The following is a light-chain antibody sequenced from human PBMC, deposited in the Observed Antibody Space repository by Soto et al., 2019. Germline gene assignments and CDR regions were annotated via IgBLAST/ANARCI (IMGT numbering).Light chain of an antibody. CDR1: SRDVCACNY. CDR3: RSYTTRNTEV. Sequence: QSVRTQPASVSVSPGQSISISCIGTSRDVCACNYVSWYQHHPGKAPQLIIYDVTSRPSGVSNRFSASKSGNTASLTISGLQAEDEADYYCRSYTTRNTEVFGTGTKVTVL. V-gene: IGLV2-14*03. CDR2: DVT. J-gene: IGLJ1*01.